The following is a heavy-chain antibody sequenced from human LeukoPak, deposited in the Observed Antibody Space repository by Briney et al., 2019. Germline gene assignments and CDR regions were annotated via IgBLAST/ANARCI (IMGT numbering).Heavy chain of an antibody. D-gene: IGHD2-2*01. CDR1: GYTFTSYY. CDR3: ARLEAYCSSTSC. J-gene: IGHJ4*02. V-gene: IGHV1-2*02. CDR2: INPNSGGT. Sequence: ASVKVSCKASGYTFTSYYMHWVRQAPGQGLEWMGWINPNSGGTNYVQKFQGRVTMTRDTSISTAYMELSRLRSDDTAVYYCARLEAYCSSTSCWGQGTLVTVSS.